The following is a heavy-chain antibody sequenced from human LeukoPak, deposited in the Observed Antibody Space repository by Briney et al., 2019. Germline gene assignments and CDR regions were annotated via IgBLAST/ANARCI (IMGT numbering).Heavy chain of an antibody. V-gene: IGHV4-4*09. CDR3: ARGYSSGLSAAFDI. D-gene: IGHD6-19*01. CDR1: GGSISSYY. Sequence: SETLSLTCTVSGGSISSYYRSWIRQPPGKGLEWIGYIYTSGSTNYNPSLKSRVTISVDTSKNQFSLKLSSVTAADTAVYYCARGYSSGLSAAFDIWGQGTMVTVSS. CDR2: IYTSGST. J-gene: IGHJ3*02.